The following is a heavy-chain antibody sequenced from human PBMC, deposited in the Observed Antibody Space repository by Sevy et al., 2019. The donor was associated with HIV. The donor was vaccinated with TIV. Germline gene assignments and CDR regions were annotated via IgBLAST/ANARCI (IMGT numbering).Heavy chain of an antibody. CDR3: ARDPLAGNWFDP. Sequence: GGSLRLSCAASGFTFSSYSMNWVRQAPGKGLEWVSYISSSSSYIYYADSVKGRFTISRDNAKNSLYLQMNSLRAEDTAVYYCARDPLAGNWFDPWGQGTLVTVSS. CDR2: ISSSSSYI. V-gene: IGHV3-21*01. J-gene: IGHJ5*02. CDR1: GFTFSSYS. D-gene: IGHD6-6*01.